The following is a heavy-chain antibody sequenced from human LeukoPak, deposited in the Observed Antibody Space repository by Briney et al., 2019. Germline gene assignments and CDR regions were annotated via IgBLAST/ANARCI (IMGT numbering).Heavy chain of an antibody. Sequence: SETLSLTXAVSGYSISSGYYWGWIRPPPGKGLEWIGSIYHSGSTYYNPSLKSRVTISVDTSKNQFSLKLSSVTAADTAVYYCARQGYYDINWFDPWGQGTLVTVSS. J-gene: IGHJ5*02. CDR2: IYHSGST. D-gene: IGHD3-9*01. V-gene: IGHV4-38-2*01. CDR3: ARQGYYDINWFDP. CDR1: GYSISSGYY.